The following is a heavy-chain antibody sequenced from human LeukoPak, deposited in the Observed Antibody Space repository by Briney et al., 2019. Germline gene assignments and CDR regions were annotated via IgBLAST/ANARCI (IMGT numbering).Heavy chain of an antibody. Sequence: PSETLSLTCTVSGGSISSYYWSWIRQPPGKGLEWIGYIYYSGSTNYNPSLKSRVTTSVDTSKNQFSLKLSSVTAADTAVYYCARGVLRYSSSAWDYWGQGTLVTVSS. CDR1: GGSISSYY. CDR2: IYYSGST. CDR3: ARGVLRYSSSAWDY. D-gene: IGHD6-6*01. V-gene: IGHV4-59*01. J-gene: IGHJ4*02.